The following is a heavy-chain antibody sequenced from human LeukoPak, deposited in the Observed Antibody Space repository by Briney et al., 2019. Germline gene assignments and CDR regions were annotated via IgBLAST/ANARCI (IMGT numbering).Heavy chain of an antibody. V-gene: IGHV1-18*01. J-gene: IGHJ6*03. CDR3: ARDFYYYDSSGYYPEGYYYYYMDV. CDR2: ISAYNGNT. D-gene: IGHD3-22*01. Sequence: ASVKVSCKASGYTFTSYGISWVRQAPGQGLEWMGWISAYNGNTNYAQKLQGRVTMTTDTSTSPAYMELRSLRSDDTAVYYCARDFYYYDSSGYYPEGYYYYYMDVWGKGTTVTVSS. CDR1: GYTFTSYG.